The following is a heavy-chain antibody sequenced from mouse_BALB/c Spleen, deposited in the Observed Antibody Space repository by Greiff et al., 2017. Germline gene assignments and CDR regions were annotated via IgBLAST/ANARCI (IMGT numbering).Heavy chain of an antibody. D-gene: IGHD2-2*01. Sequence: VQLQQSGAELARPGASVKMSCKASGYTFTSYTMHWVKQRPGQGLEWIGYINPSSGYTNYNQKFKDKATLTADKSSSTAYMQLSSLTSEDSAVYYCARSYGYKYAMDYWGQGTSVTVSS. CDR3: ARSYGYKYAMDY. J-gene: IGHJ4*01. CDR1: GYTFTSYT. V-gene: IGHV1-4*01. CDR2: INPSSGYT.